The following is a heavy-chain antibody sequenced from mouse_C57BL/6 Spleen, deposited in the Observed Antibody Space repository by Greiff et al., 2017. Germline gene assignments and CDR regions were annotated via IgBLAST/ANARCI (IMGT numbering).Heavy chain of an antibody. CDR3: ASGDGYDVRFAY. CDR1: GYAFSSYW. D-gene: IGHD2-2*01. Sequence: QVQLQQSGAELVKPGASVKISCKASGYAFSSYWMNWVKQRPGKGLEWLGQIYPGVGDTNYNGKFKGKATLTADKSSSTAYMQLSSLTSEDSAVYFCASGDGYDVRFAYWGPGTLVTVSA. V-gene: IGHV1-80*01. CDR2: IYPGVGDT. J-gene: IGHJ3*01.